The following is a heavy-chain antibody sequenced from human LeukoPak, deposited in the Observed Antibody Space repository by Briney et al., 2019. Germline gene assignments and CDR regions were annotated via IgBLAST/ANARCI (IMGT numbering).Heavy chain of an antibody. Sequence: GGSLRLSCAASGFTFSSYAMSWVRQAPGKGLEWVSAISGSGGSTYYADSVKGRLTISRDNPKNTLYLQMNSLRAEDTAVYYCAKAAYCSSTSCSDEYYYYYYGMDVWGQGTTVTVSS. D-gene: IGHD2-2*01. J-gene: IGHJ6*02. CDR1: GFTFSSYA. V-gene: IGHV3-23*01. CDR2: ISGSGGST. CDR3: AKAAYCSSTSCSDEYYYYYYGMDV.